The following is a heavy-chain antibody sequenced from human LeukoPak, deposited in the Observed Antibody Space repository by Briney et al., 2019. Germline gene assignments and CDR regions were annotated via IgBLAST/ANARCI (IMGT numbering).Heavy chain of an antibody. V-gene: IGHV4-39*01. CDR1: GGSISSSSYY. CDR2: FFYRGST. Sequence: SETLSLTCTVSGGSISSSSYYWGWIRQPPGKGLEWIGSFFYRGSTYYNPSLKRRVTISVDTSKNQFSLKLSSVTPADTAVYYCARRGYSYGAGYFDYWGQGTLVTVS. D-gene: IGHD5-18*01. J-gene: IGHJ4*02. CDR3: ARRGYSYGAGYFDY.